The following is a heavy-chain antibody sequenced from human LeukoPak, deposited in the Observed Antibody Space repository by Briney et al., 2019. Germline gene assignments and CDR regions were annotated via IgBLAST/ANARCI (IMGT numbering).Heavy chain of an antibody. CDR3: VCLGLGGLSLD. J-gene: IGHJ4*02. V-gene: IGHV3-74*01. D-gene: IGHD5/OR15-5a*01. CDR1: GFTFSSYS. Sequence: GGSLRLSCAASGFTFSSYSMNCVRQAPGKGLEWVSHVNSDGSGTDYADSVKGRFTISRDNAKNTLYLQMNSLRVEDTAVYYCVCLGLGGLSLDWGQGTLVTVSS. CDR2: VNSDGSGT.